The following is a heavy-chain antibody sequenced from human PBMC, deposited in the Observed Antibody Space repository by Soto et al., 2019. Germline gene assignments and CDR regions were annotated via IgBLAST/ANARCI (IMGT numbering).Heavy chain of an antibody. D-gene: IGHD1-1*01. CDR2: ISFNGIDT. J-gene: IGHJ5*02. CDR3: ARDIERIRGLHHNSVGPDH. V-gene: IGHV3-30*04. Sequence: QVQLVESGGGVVQPGGSLTLSCAASGFTFNSYAMHWVRQAPGQGLEWVAVISFNGIDTYYADSVKGRVTISRDNSRNTVFLQMTSLRTEDTAVYYCARDIERIRGLHHNSVGPDHWGQGTLVTVSS. CDR1: GFTFNSYA.